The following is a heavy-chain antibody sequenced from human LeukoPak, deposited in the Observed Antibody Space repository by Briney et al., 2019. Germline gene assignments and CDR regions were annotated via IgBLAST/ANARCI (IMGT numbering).Heavy chain of an antibody. CDR2: ISAYNGNT. D-gene: IGHD3-3*01. Sequence: ASVKVSCKASGYTFTSYGISWVRQAPGQGLEWMGWISAYNGNTNCAQKLQGRVTMTTDTSTSTAYMELRSLRSDDTAVYYCARDRLDDFWSGYHQDFDYWGQGTLVTVSS. CDR1: GYTFTSYG. V-gene: IGHV1-18*01. J-gene: IGHJ4*02. CDR3: ARDRLDDFWSGYHQDFDY.